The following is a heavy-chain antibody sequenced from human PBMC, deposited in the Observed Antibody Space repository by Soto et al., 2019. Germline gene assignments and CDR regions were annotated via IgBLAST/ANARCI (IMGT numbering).Heavy chain of an antibody. CDR3: ASFNTVRVVTAMPL. CDR2: INPGNGNT. J-gene: IGHJ3*01. D-gene: IGHD2-21*02. Sequence: QVQLVQSGAEVKKPGASVKVSCKASGYTFTSYAMHWVRQAPGQRLEWMGWINPGNGNTKYSQKFQGRVTITRDTXESTAYMDLSNLRSEDTAVYYCASFNTVRVVTAMPLWGQGTMVTVSS. CDR1: GYTFTSYA. V-gene: IGHV1-3*01.